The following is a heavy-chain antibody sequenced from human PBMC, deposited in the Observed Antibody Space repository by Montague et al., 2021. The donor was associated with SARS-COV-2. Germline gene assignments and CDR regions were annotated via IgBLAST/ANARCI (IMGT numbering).Heavy chain of an antibody. CDR1: GGSFIVYY. V-gene: IGHV4-34*01. J-gene: IGHJ4*02. CDR3: ARGRQHFNMIVVVMTGGEYYFDY. CDR2: INHRVTS. D-gene: IGHD3-22*01. Sequence: SETLSLTCAVYGGSFIVYYSSWIRQPPGKGLEWIGVINHRVTSTYNPSLKSRVSISLDTSKNQFSLYLSSVTAADTAVYYCARGRQHFNMIVVVMTGGEYYFDYWGQGTLVTVSS.